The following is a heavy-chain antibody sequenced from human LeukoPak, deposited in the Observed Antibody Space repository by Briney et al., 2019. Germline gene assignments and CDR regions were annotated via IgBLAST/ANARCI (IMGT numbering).Heavy chain of an antibody. CDR1: VYTFTNDQ. Sequence: ASVKVPCKASVYTFTNDQISWVRQAPGQGLGWMGWIITYNGKTNYAPKFQGRVTLTTDTSTSTAYIELRSLRSDDTAVYYCARAWGEAIAARPYYFAYWGQGTLVTVSS. J-gene: IGHJ4*02. CDR2: IITYNGKT. V-gene: IGHV1-18*01. CDR3: ARAWGEAIAARPYYFAY. D-gene: IGHD6-6*01.